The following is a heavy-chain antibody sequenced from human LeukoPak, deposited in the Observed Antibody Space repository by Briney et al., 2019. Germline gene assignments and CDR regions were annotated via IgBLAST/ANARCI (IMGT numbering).Heavy chain of an antibody. CDR2: ISGSGGST. D-gene: IGHD5-18*01. J-gene: IGHJ4*02. CDR1: GFTFSSYA. CDR3: AIDRGYSYGNDY. V-gene: IGHV3-23*01. Sequence: GGSLRLSCAASGFTFSSYAMSWVRQAPGKGLEWVSAISGSGGSTYYADSVKGRFTISRDNSKNTLYLQMNSLRAEDTAVYYCAIDRGYSYGNDYWGQGTLVTVSS.